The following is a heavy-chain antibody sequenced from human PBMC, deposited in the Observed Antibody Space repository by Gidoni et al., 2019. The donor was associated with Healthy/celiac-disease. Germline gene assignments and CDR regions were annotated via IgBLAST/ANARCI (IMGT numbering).Heavy chain of an antibody. Sequence: EVQLVESGGGLVQPGRSLRLSCAASGFTFDDYAMHWVRQAPGKGLEWVSGISWNSGSIGYADSVKGRFTISRDNAKNSLYLQMNSLRAEDTALYYCAKDRPIFGVAVGAFDIWGQGTMVTVSS. J-gene: IGHJ3*02. CDR3: AKDRPIFGVAVGAFDI. CDR2: ISWNSGSI. CDR1: GFTFDDYA. V-gene: IGHV3-9*01. D-gene: IGHD3-3*01.